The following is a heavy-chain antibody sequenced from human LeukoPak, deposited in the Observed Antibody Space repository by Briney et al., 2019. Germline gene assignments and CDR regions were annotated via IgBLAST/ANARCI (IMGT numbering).Heavy chain of an antibody. V-gene: IGHV3-9*01. D-gene: IGHD6-25*01. CDR1: GFTFDDYA. CDR3: ARDRGRYYMDV. Sequence: GGSLRLSCAAPGFTFDDYAMHWVRQVPGKGLEWVSGISWNSGSIGYADSVKGRFTISRDNAKNSLYLQMNSLRAEDTALYYCARDRGRYYMDVWGKGTTVTISS. J-gene: IGHJ6*03. CDR2: ISWNSGSI.